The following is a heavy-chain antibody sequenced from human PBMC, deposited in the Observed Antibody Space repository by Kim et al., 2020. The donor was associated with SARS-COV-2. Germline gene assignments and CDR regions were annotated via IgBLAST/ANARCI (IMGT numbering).Heavy chain of an antibody. CDR2: VSHDGKKA. CDR3: ARDFQESASDN. D-gene: IGHD6-6*01. V-gene: IGHV3-33*05. CDR1: GFAFSYWG. Sequence: GGSLRLSCAASGFAFSYWGMHWVRQAPGKGLEWLALVSHDGKKAHYADSVKGRFSISRDNSKNTVDLQMSSLRVGDTAVYYWARDFQESASDNWGQVALVTVSS. J-gene: IGHJ4*02.